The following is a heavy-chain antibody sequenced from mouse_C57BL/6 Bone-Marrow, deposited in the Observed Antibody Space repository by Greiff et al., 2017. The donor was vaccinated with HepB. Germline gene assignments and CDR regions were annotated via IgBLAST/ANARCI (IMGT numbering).Heavy chain of an antibody. Sequence: VKLVESGPGLVAPSQSLSITCTASGFSLTSYGVSWVRQPPGKGLEWLGVIWGDGSTNYHSALISRLSTSKDNSTSHVFLKLSRLQTDDTATYYCATDVWFAYWGQGALVTVSA. J-gene: IGHJ3*01. CDR2: IWGDGST. CDR1: GFSLTSYG. CDR3: ATDVWFAY. V-gene: IGHV2-3*01.